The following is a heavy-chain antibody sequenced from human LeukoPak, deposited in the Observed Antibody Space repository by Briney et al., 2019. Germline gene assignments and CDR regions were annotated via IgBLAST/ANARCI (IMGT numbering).Heavy chain of an antibody. CDR2: VHPNTGNT. Sequence: GASVKVSCKTSGYPFTTYEINWERQAAGQGLEWMGWVHPNTGNTAYAQRFQGRVTMTRDTSISTAYMELSSLTSNDTAVYFCARGPRNDPWGQGTLVTVSS. CDR3: ARGPRNDP. D-gene: IGHD1-14*01. J-gene: IGHJ5*02. CDR1: GYPFTTYE. V-gene: IGHV1-8*01.